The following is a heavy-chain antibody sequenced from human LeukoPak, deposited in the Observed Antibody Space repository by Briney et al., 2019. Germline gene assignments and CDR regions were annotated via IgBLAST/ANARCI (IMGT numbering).Heavy chain of an antibody. Sequence: PGRSLRLSCAASGFTFSSYDMHWVRQAPGKGLEWVAIIWYDGSNKYYADSVKGRFTISRDNAKNSLYLQMNSLRAEDTAVYYCARDRPYPIAAAGKDYYYYYGMDVWGQGATVTVSS. CDR3: ARDRPYPIAAAGKDYYYYYGMDV. J-gene: IGHJ6*02. CDR1: GFTFSSYD. D-gene: IGHD6-13*01. V-gene: IGHV3-33*01. CDR2: IWYDGSNK.